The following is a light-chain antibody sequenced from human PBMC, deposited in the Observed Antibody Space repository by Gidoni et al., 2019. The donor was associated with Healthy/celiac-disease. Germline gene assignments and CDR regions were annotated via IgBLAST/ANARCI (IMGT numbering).Light chain of an antibody. CDR2: RNN. Sequence: QSVLTQPPSASGTPAQRVTISCSGSSSNIGSNYVYCYQQLPGTAPKLLIYRNNQRPSGVPDRFYGSKSGTSDSLAISGLRSEDEADYYCAAWDDSMSGPWVFGGGTKLTVL. J-gene: IGLJ3*02. V-gene: IGLV1-47*01. CDR3: AAWDDSMSGPWV. CDR1: SSNIGSNY.